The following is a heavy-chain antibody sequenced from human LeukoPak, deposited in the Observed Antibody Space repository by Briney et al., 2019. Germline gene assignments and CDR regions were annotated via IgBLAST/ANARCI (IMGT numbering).Heavy chain of an antibody. CDR2: IYYGGST. V-gene: IGHV4-59*01. Sequence: SETLSLTCTVSGGSISSYYWSWIRQPPGKGLEWIAYIYYGGSTNYNPSLKSRVTISVDTSKNQFSLKLSSVTAADTAAYYCARGYPSHYYYYMDVWDKGTTVTVSS. CDR3: ARGYPSHYYYYMDV. D-gene: IGHD1-1*01. CDR1: GGSISSYY. J-gene: IGHJ6*03.